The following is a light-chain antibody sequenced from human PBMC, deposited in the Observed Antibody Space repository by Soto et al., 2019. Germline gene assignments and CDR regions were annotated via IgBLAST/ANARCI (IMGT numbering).Light chain of an antibody. CDR3: GAWDNSLSAGV. CDR1: SSNIGRRS. V-gene: IGLV1-51*02. CDR2: ENN. Sequence: QSVLTQPPSVSAAPGQQVSISCSGSSSNIGRRSVSWYQQLPGTSPKLLIYENNKRPSGIPDRFSASKSGTSATLGITGLQTGDEADYYFGAWDNSLSAGVFGTGTKLTVL. J-gene: IGLJ1*01.